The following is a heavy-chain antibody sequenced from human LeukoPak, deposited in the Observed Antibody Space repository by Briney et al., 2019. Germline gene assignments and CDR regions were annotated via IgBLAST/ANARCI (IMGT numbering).Heavy chain of an antibody. Sequence: PGGSLRLSCAASGFTFSSYSMNWVRQAPGKGLEWVSYISSSSSTIYYADSVKGRFTISRDNAKNSLYLQMNSLRAEDTAVYYCARVIRLGASERFDPWGQGTLVTVSS. CDR3: ARVIRLGASERFDP. D-gene: IGHD1-26*01. CDR1: GFTFSSYS. CDR2: ISSSSSTI. J-gene: IGHJ5*02. V-gene: IGHV3-48*04.